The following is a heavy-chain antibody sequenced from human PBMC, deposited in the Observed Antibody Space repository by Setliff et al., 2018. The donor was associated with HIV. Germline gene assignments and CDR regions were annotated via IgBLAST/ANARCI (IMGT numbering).Heavy chain of an antibody. D-gene: IGHD4-4*01. CDR2: INHSGST. CDR3: ATHASTVQDAMDV. V-gene: IGHV4-34*01. J-gene: IGHJ6*02. Sequence: SETLSLTCAVYGGSFSGYYWSWIRQPPGKGLEWIGEINHSGSTNYNPSLKSRLTISLDTSRNQFSLKLSSVTAADTAVYYCATHASTVQDAMDVWGQGTTVTVSS. CDR1: GGSFSGYY.